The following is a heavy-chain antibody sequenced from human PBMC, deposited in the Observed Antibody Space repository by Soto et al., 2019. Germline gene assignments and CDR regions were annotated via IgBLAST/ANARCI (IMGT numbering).Heavy chain of an antibody. CDR2: IYHSGST. CDR3: ARVGTPSSIAVAGRFDY. J-gene: IGHJ4*02. Sequence: SETLSLTCAVSGYSISSGYYWGWIRQPPGKGLEWIGRIYHSGSTYYNPPLKSRVTISVDTSKNQFSLKLSSVTAADTAVYYCARVGTPSSIAVAGRFDYWGQGTLVTVSS. D-gene: IGHD6-19*01. V-gene: IGHV4-38-2*01. CDR1: GYSISSGYY.